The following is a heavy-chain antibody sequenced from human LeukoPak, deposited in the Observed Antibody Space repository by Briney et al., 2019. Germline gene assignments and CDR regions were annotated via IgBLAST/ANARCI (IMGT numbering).Heavy chain of an antibody. D-gene: IGHD3-22*01. Sequence: SETLSLTCTVSGGSISSYYWSWIRQPPGKGLEWIGYIYYSGSTNYNPSLKSRVTISVDTSKNQYSLKLSSVTAADTAVYYCARFSYYYDSSGYYYFDYWGQGTLVTVSS. CDR3: ARFSYYYDSSGYYYFDY. J-gene: IGHJ4*02. CDR2: IYYSGST. CDR1: GGSISSYY. V-gene: IGHV4-59*01.